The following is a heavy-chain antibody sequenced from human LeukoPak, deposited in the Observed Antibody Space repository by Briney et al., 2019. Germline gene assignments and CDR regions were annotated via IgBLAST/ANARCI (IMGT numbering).Heavy chain of an antibody. CDR3: ARDLLQYSSGPYGFDY. CDR2: TYYRSKWYN. CDR1: GDSVSSNSAA. D-gene: IGHD6-19*01. V-gene: IGHV6-1*01. J-gene: IGHJ4*02. Sequence: SQTLSPTCAIFGDSVSSNSAAWNWIRQSPSRGLEWLGRTYYRSKWYNDYAVSVKSRITINPDTSKNQSSLQLNSVTPEDTAVYYCARDLLQYSSGPYGFDYWGQGTLVTVSS.